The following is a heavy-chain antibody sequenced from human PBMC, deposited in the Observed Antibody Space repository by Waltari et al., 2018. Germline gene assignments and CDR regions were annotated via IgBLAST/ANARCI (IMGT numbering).Heavy chain of an antibody. J-gene: IGHJ6*02. CDR1: GFTFSSYA. D-gene: IGHD2-21*02. CDR2: ISYDGSNK. CDR3: ARDHIVVVTAIPAYYYYGMDV. V-gene: IGHV3-30*01. Sequence: RLSCAASGFTFSSYAMHWVRQAPGKGLEWVAVISYDGSNKYYADSVKGRFTISRDNSKNTLYLQMNSLRAEDTAVYYCARDHIVVVTAIPAYYYYGMDVWGQGTTVTVSS.